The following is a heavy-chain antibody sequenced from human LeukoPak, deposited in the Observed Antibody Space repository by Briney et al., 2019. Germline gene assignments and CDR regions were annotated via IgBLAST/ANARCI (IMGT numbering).Heavy chain of an antibody. V-gene: IGHV3-7*04. J-gene: IGHJ4*02. D-gene: IGHD6-13*01. CDR1: GFTFSNYW. CDR2: IKEAGSEK. Sequence: GGSLRLSCAASGFTFSNYWMSWVRQAPGKGLEFMANIKEAGSEKYYVDSVKGRFAISRDNDKNSVHLQMNNLRAEDTAVYYCARGGGMRSWYDFDYWGQGILVTVSS. CDR3: ARGGGMRSWYDFDY.